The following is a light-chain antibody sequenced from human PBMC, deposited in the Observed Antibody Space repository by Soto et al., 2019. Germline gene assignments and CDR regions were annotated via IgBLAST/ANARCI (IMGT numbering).Light chain of an antibody. CDR3: QTWSTGIRV. V-gene: IGLV4-69*01. CDR1: SGHSSYA. J-gene: IGLJ3*02. Sequence: QPVLTQSPSASASLGASVKLTCTLSSGHSSYAIAWHQQQPEKGRRYLMKLNSDGSHSKGDGIPDRFSGSSAGTERYLTISCLQSEDEADYFCQTWSTGIRVFGGGTQLTLL. CDR2: LNSDGSH.